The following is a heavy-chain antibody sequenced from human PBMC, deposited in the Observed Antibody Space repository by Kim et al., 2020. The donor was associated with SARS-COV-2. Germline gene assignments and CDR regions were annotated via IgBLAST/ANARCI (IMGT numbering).Heavy chain of an antibody. CDR2: IYHSGST. V-gene: IGHV4-4*02. CDR3: ARNFGYSYGSFDY. Sequence: SETLSLTCAVSGGSISSSNWWSWVRQPPGKGLEWIGEIYHSGSTNYNPSLKSRVTISVDKSKTQFSLKLSSVTAADTAVYYCARNFGYSYGSFDYWGQGTLVTVSS. CDR1: GGSISSSNW. D-gene: IGHD5-18*01. J-gene: IGHJ4*02.